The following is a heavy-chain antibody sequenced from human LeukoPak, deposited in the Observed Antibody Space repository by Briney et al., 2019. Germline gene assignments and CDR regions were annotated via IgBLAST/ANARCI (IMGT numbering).Heavy chain of an antibody. Sequence: SVKLSCTASGGTFSSYAISWVRQAPGQGLEWMGGIIPIFGTANYAQKFQGRVTITADESTSTPYMELSSLRSEDTAVYYCSCSSGYYYYGMDVWGQGTTVTVSS. CDR3: SCSSGYYYYGMDV. J-gene: IGHJ6*02. V-gene: IGHV1-69*13. CDR2: IIPIFGTA. D-gene: IGHD2-15*01. CDR1: GGTFSSYA.